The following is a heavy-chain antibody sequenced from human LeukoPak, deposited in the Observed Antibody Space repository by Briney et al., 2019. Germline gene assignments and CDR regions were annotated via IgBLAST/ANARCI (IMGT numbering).Heavy chain of an antibody. CDR2: MNPNSGNT. J-gene: IGHJ4*02. D-gene: IGHD3-22*01. CDR1: GYTFTGYY. Sequence: ASVKVSCKASGYTFTGYYMHWVRQATGQGLEWMGWMNPNSGNTGYAQKFQGRVTMTRNTSISTAYMELSSLRSEDTAVYYCARGPKNSYDSSGYELDYWGQGTLVTVSS. V-gene: IGHV1-8*02. CDR3: ARGPKNSYDSSGYELDY.